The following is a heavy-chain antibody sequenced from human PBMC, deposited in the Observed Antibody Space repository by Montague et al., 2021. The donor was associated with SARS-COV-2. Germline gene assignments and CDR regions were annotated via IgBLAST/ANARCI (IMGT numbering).Heavy chain of an antibody. D-gene: IGHD2-21*01. Sequence: SETLSLTCAVYGGSFSGYYWTWIRQSPGKGLEWTAEINHSGTTNYNFNPSLRSRVTISVDTSKSQFSLKLSSVTAADTGVYYCARWDPQTLTVIGLRGKSAGDYWGQGTLVTVSS. CDR1: GGSFSGYY. CDR3: ARWDPQTLTVIGLRGKSAGDY. CDR2: INHSGTTNY. V-gene: IGHV4-34*01. J-gene: IGHJ4*02.